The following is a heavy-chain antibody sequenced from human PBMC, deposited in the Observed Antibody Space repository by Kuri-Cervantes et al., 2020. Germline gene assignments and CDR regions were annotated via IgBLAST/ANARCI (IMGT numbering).Heavy chain of an antibody. D-gene: IGHD2-2*01. J-gene: IGHJ3*02. CDR2: IKCDGSEK. Sequence: GESLKISCAASGFTFSSSWMHWVCQAPEKGLEWVADIKCDGSEKYCVDSVKGRLTISRDNAKNSLYLQVNSLRAEDMTVYYCTTDVDQLLFHVAFDIWGQGTMVTVSS. CDR1: GFTFSSSW. CDR3: TTDVDQLLFHVAFDI. V-gene: IGHV3-52*01.